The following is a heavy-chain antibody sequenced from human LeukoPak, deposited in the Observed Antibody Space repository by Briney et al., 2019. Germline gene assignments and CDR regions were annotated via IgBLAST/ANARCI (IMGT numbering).Heavy chain of an antibody. D-gene: IGHD6-19*01. CDR1: GFTFSSYE. CDR3: ASNPRSWQWLVRAVGTYYFDY. CDR2: ISSSGSTI. Sequence: GGSLRLSCAASGFTFSSYEMNWVRQAPGKGLEWVSYISSSGSTIYYADSVKGRFTISRDNAKNSLYLQMNSLRAEDTAVYYCASNPRSWQWLVRAVGTYYFDYWGQGTLVTVSS. J-gene: IGHJ4*02. V-gene: IGHV3-48*03.